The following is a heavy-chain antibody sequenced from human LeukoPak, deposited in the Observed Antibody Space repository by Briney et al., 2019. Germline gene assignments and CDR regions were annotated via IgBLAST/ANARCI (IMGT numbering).Heavy chain of an antibody. CDR1: GGSFSGYY. D-gene: IGHD3-22*01. Sequence: SETLSLTCAVYGGSFSGYYWSWIRQPPGKGLEWIGYIYYSGSTNYNPSLKSRVTISVDTSKNQFSLKLSSVTAADTAVYYCARGGSGYYYDDYWGQGTLVTVSS. CDR2: IYYSGST. CDR3: ARGGSGYYYDDY. V-gene: IGHV4-59*01. J-gene: IGHJ4*02.